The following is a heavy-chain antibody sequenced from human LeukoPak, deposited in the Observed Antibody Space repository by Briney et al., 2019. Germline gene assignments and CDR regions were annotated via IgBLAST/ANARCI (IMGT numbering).Heavy chain of an antibody. J-gene: IGHJ6*03. CDR1: GGTFSSYA. D-gene: IGHD5/OR15-5a*01. CDR2: IIPIFGTA. V-gene: IGHV1-69*06. Sequence: SVKVSCKASGGTFSSYAISWVRQAPGQGLEWMGGIIPIFGTANYAQKFQGRVTITADKSTSTAYMELSSLRSEDTAVYCCASTTTDKNYYYYMDVWGKGTTVTVSS. CDR3: ASTTTDKNYYYYMDV.